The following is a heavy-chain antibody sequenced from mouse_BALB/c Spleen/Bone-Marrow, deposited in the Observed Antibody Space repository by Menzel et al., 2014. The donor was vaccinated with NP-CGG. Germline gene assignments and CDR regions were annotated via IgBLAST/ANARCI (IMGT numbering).Heavy chain of an antibody. J-gene: IGHJ2*01. D-gene: IGHD1-1*01. CDR3: GRGAYYYGSSYYFDY. Sequence: EVQGVESGPELVKPGASVKISCKASGYSFXGYFMNWVKQSHGKSLEWIGRINPYNGDTFYNQKFKGKATLTVDKSSSTAHMELLSLTSEDSAVYYCGRGAYYYGSSYYFDYWGQGTTLTVSS. CDR2: INPYNGDT. CDR1: GYSFXGYF. V-gene: IGHV1-37*01.